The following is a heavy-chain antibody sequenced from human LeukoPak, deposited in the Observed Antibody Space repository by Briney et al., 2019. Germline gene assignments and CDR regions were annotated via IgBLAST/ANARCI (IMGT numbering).Heavy chain of an antibody. V-gene: IGHV3-23*01. CDR2: ISGSGGST. D-gene: IGHD5-12*01. CDR1: GFTFSSYA. CDR3: ARGRNEVATIQYYYYYGMDV. J-gene: IGHJ6*02. Sequence: GGSLRLSCAASGFTFSSYAMSWVRQAPGKGLEWVSAISGSGGSTYYADSVKGRFTISRDNSKNTLYLQMNSLRAEDTAVYYCARGRNEVATIQYYYYYGMDVWGQGTTVTVSS.